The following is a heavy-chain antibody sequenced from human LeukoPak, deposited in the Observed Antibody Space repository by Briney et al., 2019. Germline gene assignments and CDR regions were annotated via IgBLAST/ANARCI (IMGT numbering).Heavy chain of an antibody. Sequence: PGRSLRLSCAASGFTFSTYGMHWVRQGPGKGLEWVAVISFDGSNKYYADSVKGRFTISRDNSKNTLYLQMNNLRAEDTAVYYCARRIGVATYFDYWGQGTLVTVSS. CDR3: ARRIGVATYFDY. V-gene: IGHV3-30*03. CDR2: ISFDGSNK. CDR1: GFTFSTYG. D-gene: IGHD6-19*01. J-gene: IGHJ4*02.